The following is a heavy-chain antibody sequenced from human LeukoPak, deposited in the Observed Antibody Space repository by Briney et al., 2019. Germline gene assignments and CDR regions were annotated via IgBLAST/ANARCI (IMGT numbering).Heavy chain of an antibody. CDR2: IKQDGSER. J-gene: IGHJ4*02. CDR3: ARDPPLISSIAAAKDFDY. Sequence: GGSLRLSCAASGFTFSSYWMSWVRQAPGKGLEWVANIKQDGSERYYVDSVKGRFTISRDNAKNSLYLQMNSLRAEDTAVYYCARDPPLISSIAAAKDFDYWGQGTLVTVSS. V-gene: IGHV3-7*01. CDR1: GFTFSSYW. D-gene: IGHD6-13*01.